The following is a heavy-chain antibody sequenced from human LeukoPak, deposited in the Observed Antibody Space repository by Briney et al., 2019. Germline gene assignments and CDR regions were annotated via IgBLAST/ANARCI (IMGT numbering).Heavy chain of an antibody. Sequence: PSETLSLTCTVSGGSISSYYWSWIRQPPGKGLEWVGYIYYSGSTNYNPSLKSRVTISVDTSKNQFSLKLSSVTAADTAVYYCARLGSDWYVDYWGQGTLVAVSS. V-gene: IGHV4-59*01. CDR1: GGSISSYY. CDR3: ARLGSDWYVDY. D-gene: IGHD6-19*01. J-gene: IGHJ4*02. CDR2: IYYSGST.